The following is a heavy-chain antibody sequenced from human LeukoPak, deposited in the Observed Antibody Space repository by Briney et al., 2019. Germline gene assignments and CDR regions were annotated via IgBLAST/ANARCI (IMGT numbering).Heavy chain of an antibody. CDR3: ARDLNAFDI. Sequence: PSETLSLTCTVSGGSISSSSYYWGWIRQPPGKGLEWIGSIYYSGSTYYNPSLKSRVTISLDTSKNQFSLKLSSVTAAGTAVYYCARDLNAFDIWGQGTMVTVSS. CDR1: GGSISSSSYY. J-gene: IGHJ3*02. V-gene: IGHV4-39*07. CDR2: IYYSGST.